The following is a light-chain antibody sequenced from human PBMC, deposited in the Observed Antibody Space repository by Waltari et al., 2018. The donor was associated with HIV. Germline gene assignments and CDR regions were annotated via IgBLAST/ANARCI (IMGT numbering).Light chain of an antibody. Sequence: QSALSQPHSVSGSPGQAVTISCNGSRTAIGTYDHVSWYQLHSGKAPRVIIYDVIKRPAGVPDRIIGSKSGNTASLTISGLQTDDEADYFCCSYGGSYTWLFGGGTKLTV. CDR2: DVI. CDR1: RTAIGTYDH. J-gene: IGLJ3*02. V-gene: IGLV2-11*01. CDR3: CSYGGSYTWL.